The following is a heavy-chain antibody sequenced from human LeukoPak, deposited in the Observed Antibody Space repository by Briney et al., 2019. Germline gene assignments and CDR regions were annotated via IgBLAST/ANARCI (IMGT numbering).Heavy chain of an antibody. CDR2: ISSSGTTI. Sequence: GGSLRLSCAASGFTFSDYYMSWIRQAPGKGLEWVSYISSSGTTIYYADSVKGRFTISRDNAKNSLYLQMNSLRSEDTAVYYCARGLRYFDWSTDYYYYYYMDVWGKGTTVTISS. V-gene: IGHV3-11*01. CDR3: ARGLRYFDWSTDYYYYYYMDV. J-gene: IGHJ6*03. D-gene: IGHD3-9*01. CDR1: GFTFSDYY.